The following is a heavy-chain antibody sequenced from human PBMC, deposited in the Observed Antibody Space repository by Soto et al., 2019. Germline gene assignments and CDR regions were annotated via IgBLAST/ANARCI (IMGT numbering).Heavy chain of an antibody. J-gene: IGHJ3*02. Sequence: GESLKISCAASGFTFSSYAMSWVHQAPGKGLEWVSAISGSGGSTYYADSVKGRFTISRDNSKNTLYLQMNSLRAEDTAVYYCANCGTDDAFDIWGQGTMVTVSS. CDR2: ISGSGGST. D-gene: IGHD1-1*01. V-gene: IGHV3-23*01. CDR3: ANCGTDDAFDI. CDR1: GFTFSSYA.